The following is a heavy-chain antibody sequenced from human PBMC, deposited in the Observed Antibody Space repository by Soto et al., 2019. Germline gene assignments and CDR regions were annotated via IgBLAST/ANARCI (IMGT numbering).Heavy chain of an antibody. D-gene: IGHD5-18*01. V-gene: IGHV1-69*13. CDR2: IIPIFGTA. Sequence: ASVKVSCKASGGTFSSYAISWVRQAPGQGLEWMGGIIPIFGTANYAQKFQGRVTITADESTSTAYMELSSLRSEDTAVYYCARERGYSSGLDYWGQGTLVTVSS. CDR1: GGTFSSYA. CDR3: ARERGYSSGLDY. J-gene: IGHJ4*02.